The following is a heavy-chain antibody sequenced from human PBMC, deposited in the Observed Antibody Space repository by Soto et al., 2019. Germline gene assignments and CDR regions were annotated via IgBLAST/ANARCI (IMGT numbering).Heavy chain of an antibody. CDR2: INHSGST. V-gene: IGHV4-34*01. CDR1: GGSFSGYY. Sequence: PLETLSLTCAVYGGSFSGYYWSWIRQPPGKGLEWIGEINHSGSTNYNPSLKSRVTISVDTSKNQFSLKLSSVTAADTAVYYCARAWGHAADIWGQGTMVTVSS. J-gene: IGHJ3*02. CDR3: ARAWGHAADI. D-gene: IGHD7-27*01.